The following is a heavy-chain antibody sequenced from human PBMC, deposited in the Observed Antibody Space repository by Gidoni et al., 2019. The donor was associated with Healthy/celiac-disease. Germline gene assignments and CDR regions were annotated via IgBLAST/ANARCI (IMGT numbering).Heavy chain of an antibody. V-gene: IGHV4-34*01. CDR2: INHSGST. D-gene: IGHD3-16*02. CDR3: ARGSASDDYVWGSYRYEDAFDI. J-gene: IGHJ3*02. Sequence: QVQLQQWGAGLLKPSETLSLTCAVYGGSFSGYYWSWIRQPPGKGLECIGEINHSGSTNYNPSLKSRVTISVDTSKNQFSLKLSSVTAADTAVYYCARGSASDDYVWGSYRYEDAFDIWGQGTMVTVSS. CDR1: GGSFSGYY.